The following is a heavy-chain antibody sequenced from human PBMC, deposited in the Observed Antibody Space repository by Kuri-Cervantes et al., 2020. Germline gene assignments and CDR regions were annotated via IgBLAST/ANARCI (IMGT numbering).Heavy chain of an antibody. D-gene: IGHD4-17*01. J-gene: IGHJ3*02. CDR1: GYTFTSYG. CDR2: IIPIFGTA. Sequence: SVKVSCKASGYTFTSYGISWVRQAPGQGLEWMGGIIPIFGTANYAQKFQGRVTITADESTSTAYMELSSLRSEDTAVYYCAREKSDYAEDDAFDIWGQGTMVTVSS. CDR3: AREKSDYAEDDAFDI. V-gene: IGHV1-69*13.